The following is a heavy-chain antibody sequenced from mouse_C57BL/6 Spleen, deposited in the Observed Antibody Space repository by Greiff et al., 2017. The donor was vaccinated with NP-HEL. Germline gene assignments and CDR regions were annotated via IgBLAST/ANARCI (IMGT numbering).Heavy chain of an antibody. CDR1: GFTFSSYA. V-gene: IGHV5-4*01. Sequence: EVQLVESGGGLVKPGGSLKLSCAASGFTFSSYAMSWVRQTPEKRLEWVATISDGGSYTYYPDNVKGRFTISRDNAKNNLYLQMSHLKSEDTAMYYWAREGDGYSAWFAYWGQGTLVTVSA. CDR3: AREGDGYSAWFAY. J-gene: IGHJ3*01. CDR2: ISDGGSYT. D-gene: IGHD2-3*01.